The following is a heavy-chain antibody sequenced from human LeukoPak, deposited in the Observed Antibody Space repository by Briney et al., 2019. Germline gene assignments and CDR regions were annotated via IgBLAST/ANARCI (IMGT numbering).Heavy chain of an antibody. V-gene: IGHV3-48*03. Sequence: GGSLRLSCAASGFTFNTYGMNWVRQAPGKGLEWVSYISSSGSTIYYADSVKGRFTISRDNAKNSLYLQMNSLRAEDTAVYYCAELGITMIGGVWGKGTTVTISS. D-gene: IGHD3-10*02. J-gene: IGHJ6*04. CDR3: AELGITMIGGV. CDR1: GFTFNTYG. CDR2: ISSSGSTI.